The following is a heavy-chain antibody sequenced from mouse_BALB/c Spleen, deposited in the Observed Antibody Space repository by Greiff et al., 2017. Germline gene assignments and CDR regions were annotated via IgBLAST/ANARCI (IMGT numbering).Heavy chain of an antibody. CDR1: GYTFTSYW. J-gene: IGHJ1*01. D-gene: IGHD1-1*01. V-gene: IGHV1-87*01. Sequence: QVQLQQSGAELARPGASVKLSCKASGYTFTSYWMQWVKQRPGQGLDWIGAIYPGDGDSRYTQKFKGKATLTADKSSSTAYMQLSILASEDSAVYYDARSHITTVVAHWYFDVWGAGTTGTVSS. CDR3: ARSHITTVVAHWYFDV. CDR2: IYPGDGDS.